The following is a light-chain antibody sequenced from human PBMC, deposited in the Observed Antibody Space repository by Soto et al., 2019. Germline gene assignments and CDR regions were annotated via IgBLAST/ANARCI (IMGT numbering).Light chain of an antibody. Sequence: QSALTQPLSASGSPGQSVTISCTGTSSDVGSYTFVSWYQQYPGKAPKVLIYDVNKRPSGVPDRFSGSKSGNTASLTVSGLQSDDEADYFCSSYAGNNNVVFGGGTKLTVL. J-gene: IGLJ2*01. CDR2: DVN. CDR1: SSDVGSYTF. CDR3: SSYAGNNNVV. V-gene: IGLV2-8*01.